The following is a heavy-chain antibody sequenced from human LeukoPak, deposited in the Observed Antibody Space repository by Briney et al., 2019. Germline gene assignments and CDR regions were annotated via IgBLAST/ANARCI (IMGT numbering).Heavy chain of an antibody. Sequence: GESLKISCKGSGYRFTSYWISWVRQMPGKGLEWMGRIDPSDSYSNYSPSFQGHATISADKSMSTAYLRWSSLKASDTAMYYCARRGVGGNWFDPWGQGTLVTVSS. V-gene: IGHV5-10-1*01. CDR3: ARRGVGGNWFDP. CDR2: IDPSDSYS. J-gene: IGHJ5*02. CDR1: GYRFTSYW. D-gene: IGHD3-16*01.